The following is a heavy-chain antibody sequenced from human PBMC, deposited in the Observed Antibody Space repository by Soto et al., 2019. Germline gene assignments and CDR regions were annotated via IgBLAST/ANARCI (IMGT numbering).Heavy chain of an antibody. J-gene: IGHJ3*01. CDR1: GFPFGSRA. V-gene: IGHV3-30*03. Sequence: QLVESGGGVVRPGTSLRLSCSASGFPFGSRAMHWVRPAPGKGLEWVAIISYDGKSTYYSAPVKGRFFISRDNSQNTLYLQMNSLTTEDTSLYYCARNLRLVSSFGFNAFADDAFDVWGRGTMVTFSS. CDR3: ARNLRLVSSFGFNAFADDAFDV. CDR2: ISYDGKST. D-gene: IGHD3-16*01.